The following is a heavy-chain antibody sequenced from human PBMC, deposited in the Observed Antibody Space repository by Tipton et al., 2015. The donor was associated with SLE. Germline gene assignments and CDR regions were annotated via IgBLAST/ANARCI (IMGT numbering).Heavy chain of an antibody. CDR2: IYYSGST. CDR1: GGSISSSSYY. Sequence: LRLSCTVSGGSISSSSYYWGWIRQPPGKGLEWIGSIYYSGSTYYNPSLKSRVTISVDRSKNQFSLKLSSVTAADTAVYYCARGVYGGTPGAFDIWGQGTMVTVSS. CDR3: ARGVYGGTPGAFDI. J-gene: IGHJ3*02. D-gene: IGHD1-7*01. V-gene: IGHV4-39*07.